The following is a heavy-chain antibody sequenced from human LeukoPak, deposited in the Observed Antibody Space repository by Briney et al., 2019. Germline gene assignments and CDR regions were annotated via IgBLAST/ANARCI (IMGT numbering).Heavy chain of an antibody. CDR1: GFTVSSSY. CDR2: IYSGSST. D-gene: IGHD3-3*01. J-gene: IGHJ5*02. CDR3: ARDSNDFWSGYYNWFDP. V-gene: IGHV3-53*01. Sequence: GGSLRLSCAASGFTVSSSYMTWVRQAPGKGLEWVSVIYSGSSTYYADSVKGRFTISRDNSKNTLYLQMNSLRAEDTAVYYCARDSNDFWSGYYNWFDPWGQGTLVTVS.